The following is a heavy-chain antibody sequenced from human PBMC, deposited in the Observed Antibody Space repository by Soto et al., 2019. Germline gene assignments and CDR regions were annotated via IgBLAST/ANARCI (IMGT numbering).Heavy chain of an antibody. J-gene: IGHJ4*02. CDR1: GFTFSSYA. CDR2: ISGSGGST. CDR3: AKESPDYDFWSGRGDYFDY. D-gene: IGHD3-3*01. Sequence: GGSLRLSCAASGFTFSSYAMSWVRQAPGKGLEWVSAISGSGGSTYYADSVKGRFTISRDNSKNTLYLQMNSLRAEDTAVYYCAKESPDYDFWSGRGDYFDYWGQGTLVTVSS. V-gene: IGHV3-23*01.